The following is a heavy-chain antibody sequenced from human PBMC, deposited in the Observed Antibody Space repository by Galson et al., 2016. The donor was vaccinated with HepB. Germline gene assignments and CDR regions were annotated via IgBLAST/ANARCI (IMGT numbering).Heavy chain of an antibody. Sequence: SLRLSCAASGFTFGDYAMHWVRQAPGKGLEWVSGISWNSGSIDYADSVKGRFTITRDNAKNSLYLQMNSLRLEDTALYYCAKDRTSNIGWSPIDSWGRGSLVTVS. CDR3: AKDRTSNIGWSPIDS. J-gene: IGHJ4*02. D-gene: IGHD6-19*01. CDR2: ISWNSGSI. CDR1: GFTFGDYA. V-gene: IGHV3-9*01.